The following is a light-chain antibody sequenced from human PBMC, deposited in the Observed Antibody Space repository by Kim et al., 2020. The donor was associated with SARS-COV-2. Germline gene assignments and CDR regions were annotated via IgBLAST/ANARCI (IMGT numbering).Light chain of an antibody. J-gene: IGKJ2*01. CDR2: WAS. CDR1: QSVLYSSNSKNY. Sequence: DIVMTQSPDFLAVPLGERATINCKSSQSVLYSSNSKNYLAWYQQKPGQPPKLLIYWASTRESGVPDRFSGSGSGTDFTLTISSLQAEDVAVFYCQQYYSTPYTFGQGTKLEI. CDR3: QQYYSTPYT. V-gene: IGKV4-1*01.